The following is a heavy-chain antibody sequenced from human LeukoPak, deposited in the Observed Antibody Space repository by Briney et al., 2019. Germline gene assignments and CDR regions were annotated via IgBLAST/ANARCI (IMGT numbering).Heavy chain of an antibody. D-gene: IGHD3-10*01. CDR2: IIPILGIA. J-gene: IGHJ6*02. CDR1: GGTFSSYA. Sequence: GSSVKVSCKASGGTFSSYAISWVRQAPGQGLEWMGRIIPILGIANYAQKFQGRVTITADKSTSTAYMELGSLRSENTAVYYCAIQPSGGVRGVIIYYYGMDVWGQGTTVTVSS. V-gene: IGHV1-69*04. CDR3: AIQPSGGVRGVIIYYYGMDV.